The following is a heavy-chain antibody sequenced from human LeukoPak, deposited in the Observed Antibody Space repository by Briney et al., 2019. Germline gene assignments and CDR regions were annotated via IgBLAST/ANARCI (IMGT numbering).Heavy chain of an antibody. CDR2: ISGSGGST. J-gene: IGHJ4*02. V-gene: IGHV3-23*01. CDR1: GFTFSGSA. Sequence: GGSLRLSCAASGFTFSGSAMHWVRQAPGKGLEWVSAISGSGGSTYYADSVKGRFTISRDNSKNTLYLQMNSLRAEDTAVYYCAKDPDYYDSSGYTPFDYWGQGTLVTVSS. CDR3: AKDPDYYDSSGYTPFDY. D-gene: IGHD3-22*01.